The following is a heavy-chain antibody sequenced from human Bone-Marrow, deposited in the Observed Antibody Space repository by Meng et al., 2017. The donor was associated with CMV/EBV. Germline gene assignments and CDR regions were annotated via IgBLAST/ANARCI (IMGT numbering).Heavy chain of an antibody. Sequence: LSLTCAASGFTFSDYYMSWIRQAPGKGLEWVSSISSSSSYIYYADSVKGRFTISRDNAKNSLYLQMNSLRAEDTAVYYCARDVKHGWRPVFDPWGQGTLVTVSS. CDR3: ARDVKHGWRPVFDP. J-gene: IGHJ5*02. CDR1: GFTFSDYY. CDR2: ISSSSSYI. V-gene: IGHV3-11*06. D-gene: IGHD2-21*02.